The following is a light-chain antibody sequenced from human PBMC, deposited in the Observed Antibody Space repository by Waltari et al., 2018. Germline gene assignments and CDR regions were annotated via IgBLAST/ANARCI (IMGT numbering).Light chain of an antibody. CDR3: SSQTLDGVVL. V-gene: IGLV2-14*03. J-gene: IGLJ2*01. CDR2: DVT. CDR1: GSGVGASDF. Sequence: QSALTQPASVSGSPGQSSTISCSGIGSGVGASDFVSWFQLHPSKAPQVIIYDVTNRPAGVSDRFSASKSADTASLTISGLQPEDEGDYYCSSQTLDGVVLFGGGTKLTVL.